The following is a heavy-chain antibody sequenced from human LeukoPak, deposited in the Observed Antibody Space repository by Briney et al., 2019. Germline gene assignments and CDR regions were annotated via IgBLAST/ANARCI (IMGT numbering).Heavy chain of an antibody. J-gene: IGHJ3*02. V-gene: IGHV3-30*04. Sequence: GGSLRLSCAPSGFTFNSYAMHWVRQAPGKGLEWVALISYDGSNQYYADSVKGRFTISRDNSKNTLYLQMSSLSAEDTAVYYCARSYRRGAITMLRGVANRGAFDIWGQGTMVTVSS. CDR1: GFTFNSYA. CDR2: ISYDGSNQ. D-gene: IGHD3-10*01. CDR3: ARSYRRGAITMLRGVANRGAFDI.